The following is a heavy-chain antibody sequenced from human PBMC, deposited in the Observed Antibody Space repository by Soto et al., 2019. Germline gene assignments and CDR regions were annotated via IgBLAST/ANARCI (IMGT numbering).Heavy chain of an antibody. D-gene: IGHD4-4*01. Sequence: SSETLSLTXTVSGGSISNYYWSWIRQPPGKGLEWIGCVYYTGSTNYNPSLKSRVTISIDTSKNQFSLKLSSVTAADTAVYYCTREQTSAAVTQWGQGTLVTAPQ. V-gene: IGHV4-59*01. CDR1: GGSISNYY. CDR2: VYYTGST. CDR3: TREQTSAAVTQ. J-gene: IGHJ4*02.